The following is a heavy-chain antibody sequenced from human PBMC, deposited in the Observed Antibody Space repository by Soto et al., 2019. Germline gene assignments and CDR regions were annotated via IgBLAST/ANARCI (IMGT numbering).Heavy chain of an antibody. CDR3: AKDLYAWYSSSLFLSSLFDY. CDR1: GFTFSSYA. D-gene: IGHD6-13*01. V-gene: IGHV3-23*01. J-gene: IGHJ4*02. CDR2: ISGSGGST. Sequence: PGGSLRLSCAASGFTFSSYAMSWVRQAPGKGQEWVSAISGSGGSTYYAGSVKDRFTISRDNSKNTLYLQMNSLRAEDTAVYYCAKDLYAWYSSSLFLSSLFDYWGQGTLVTVSS.